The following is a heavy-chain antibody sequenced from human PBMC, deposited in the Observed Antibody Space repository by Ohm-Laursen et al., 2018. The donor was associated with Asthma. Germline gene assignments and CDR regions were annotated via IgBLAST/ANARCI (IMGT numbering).Heavy chain of an antibody. CDR1: RGTFSSYA. V-gene: IGHV1-69*13. Sequence: GASVKVSCKASRGTFSSYAISWVRQAPGQGLEWMGGIIPIFGTANYAQKFQGRVTITADESTSTAYMELNSLRAEDTAVYYCARGRSGGCYWGPCDFNSPLDVWGQGSTVTVSS. J-gene: IGHJ6*02. D-gene: IGHD2-15*01. CDR3: ARGRSGGCYWGPCDFNSPLDV. CDR2: IIPIFGTA.